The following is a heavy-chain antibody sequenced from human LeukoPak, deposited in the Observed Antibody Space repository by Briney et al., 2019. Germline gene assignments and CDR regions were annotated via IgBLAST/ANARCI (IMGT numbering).Heavy chain of an antibody. D-gene: IGHD6-13*01. CDR1: GGSINSHY. CDR3: ASRPAGSAWYGVFDY. V-gene: IGHV4-59*11. J-gene: IGHJ4*02. CDR2: VFYPGST. Sequence: SETLSLTCTVSGGSINSHYWSWIRQPPGKGLEWIGYVFYPGSTNYNPSLKSRVTMSLDTSGDQFSLRLTSVTAADTAIYYCASRPAGSAWYGVFDYWSQGTLVTVSS.